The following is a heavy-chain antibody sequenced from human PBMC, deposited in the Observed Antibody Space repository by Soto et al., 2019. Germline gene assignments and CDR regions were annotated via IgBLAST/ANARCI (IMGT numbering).Heavy chain of an antibody. J-gene: IGHJ6*03. CDR2: IQSGGTT. CDR1: GFTVSSKY. D-gene: IGHD2-15*01. Sequence: EVQLVESGGGLVQPGGSLRLSCAASGFTVSSKYMSWVRQAPGKGLEWVSLIQSGGTTYYADSVKGRFTISRDSSKTMLYLQMDSLRAEDTAVYYCARDDILCSGGSCYGLHMDVWGKGTTVTVSS. V-gene: IGHV3-66*01. CDR3: ARDDILCSGGSCYGLHMDV.